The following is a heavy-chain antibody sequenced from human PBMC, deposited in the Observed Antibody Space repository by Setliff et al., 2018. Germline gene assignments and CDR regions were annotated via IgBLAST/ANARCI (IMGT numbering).Heavy chain of an antibody. D-gene: IGHD6-19*01. CDR2: IYPGDSDT. V-gene: IGHV5-51*01. J-gene: IGHJ4*01. CDR1: GYSFTSYW. CDR3: ARQSWGGSGWSWVDY. Sequence: GESLKISCKGSGYSFTSYWIGWVRLMPGKGLEWMGIIYPGDSDTRYSPSFQGQVTISADKSISTAYLQWSSLKASDTAMYYCARQSWGGSGWSWVDYWGQGTLVTVSS.